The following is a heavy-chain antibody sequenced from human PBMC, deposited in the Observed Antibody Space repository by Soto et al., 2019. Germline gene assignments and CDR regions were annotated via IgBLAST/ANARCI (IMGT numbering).Heavy chain of an antibody. CDR3: ARHVAGGLIMITFGGPDY. V-gene: IGHV4-39*01. CDR2: IYYSGST. CDR1: GGSISSSSYY. Sequence: SETLSLTCTVSGGSISSSSYYWGWIRQPPGKGLEWIGSIYYSGSTYYNPSLKSRVTISVDTSKNQFSLKLSSVTAADTAVYYCARHVAGGLIMITFGGPDYWGQGTLVTVSS. J-gene: IGHJ4*02. D-gene: IGHD3-16*01.